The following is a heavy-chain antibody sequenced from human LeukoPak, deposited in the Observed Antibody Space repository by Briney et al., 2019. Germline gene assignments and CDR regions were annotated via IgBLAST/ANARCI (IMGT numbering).Heavy chain of an antibody. J-gene: IGHJ3*02. CDR3: ARPLSSDFWSGSKDDAFDI. D-gene: IGHD3-3*01. Sequence: GESLKISCKGSGYSFTSYWIGWVRQAPGQGLEWMGWISAYNGNTNYAQKLQGRVTMTTDTSTSTAYMELRSLRSDDTAVYYCARPLSSDFWSGSKDDAFDIWGQGTMVTVSS. V-gene: IGHV1-18*04. CDR1: GYSFTSYW. CDR2: ISAYNGNT.